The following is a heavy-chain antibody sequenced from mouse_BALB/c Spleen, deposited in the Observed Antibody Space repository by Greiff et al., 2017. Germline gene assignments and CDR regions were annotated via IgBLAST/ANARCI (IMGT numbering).Heavy chain of an antibody. J-gene: IGHJ3*01. V-gene: IGHV1-87*01. CDR1: GYTFTSYW. D-gene: IGHD2-1*01. CDR3: AREDYGNWFAY. Sequence: VQLQQSGAELARPGASVKLSCKASGYTFTSYWMQWVKQRPGQGLEWIGAIYPGDGDTRYTQKFKGKATLTADKSSSTAYMQLSSLASEDSAVYYGAREDYGNWFAYWGQGTLVTVSA. CDR2: IYPGDGDT.